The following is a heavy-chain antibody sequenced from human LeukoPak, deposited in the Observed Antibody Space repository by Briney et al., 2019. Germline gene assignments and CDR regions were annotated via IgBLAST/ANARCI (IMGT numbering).Heavy chain of an antibody. J-gene: IGHJ5*02. D-gene: IGHD2-21*02. CDR3: AREEAYCGGACHGS. CDR2: INSDGSST. CDR1: GFTFSSYW. Sequence: RGSLRLSCAASGFTFSSYWMHWVRQAPGKGLVWVSRINSDGSSTSYADSVKGRFTISRDNAKNTLYLQMNSLRAEDTAVYYCAREEAYCGGACHGSWGQGTLVTASS. V-gene: IGHV3-74*01.